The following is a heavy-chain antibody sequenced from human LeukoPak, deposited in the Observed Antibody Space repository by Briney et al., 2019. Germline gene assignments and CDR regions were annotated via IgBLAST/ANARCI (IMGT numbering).Heavy chain of an antibody. Sequence: PGGSLRLSCTGSGFRFSDHYMDWVRQAPGKGLEWVGRIRHRASSYTTEYAASVKGRFVMSRDDSKNSMDLHMNSLKSEDTAVYYCVRVRGGADLNVWSQGTLVTVSS. CDR3: VRVRGGADLNV. D-gene: IGHD2-21*01. V-gene: IGHV3-72*01. CDR2: IRHRASSYTT. CDR1: GFRFSDHY. J-gene: IGHJ4*02.